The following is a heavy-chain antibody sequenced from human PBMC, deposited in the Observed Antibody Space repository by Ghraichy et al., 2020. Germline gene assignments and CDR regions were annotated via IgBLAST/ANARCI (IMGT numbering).Heavy chain of an antibody. D-gene: IGHD6-19*01. Sequence: SDTLSLTFTVSGGSISSSSYYWGWIRQPPGKGLEWIGSIYYSGSTYYNPSLKSRVTISVDTSKNQFSLKLSSVTAADTAVYYCARHSSGWYEGGGDYWGQGTLVTVSS. CDR1: GGSISSSSYY. CDR2: IYYSGST. CDR3: ARHSSGWYEGGGDY. V-gene: IGHV4-39*01. J-gene: IGHJ4*02.